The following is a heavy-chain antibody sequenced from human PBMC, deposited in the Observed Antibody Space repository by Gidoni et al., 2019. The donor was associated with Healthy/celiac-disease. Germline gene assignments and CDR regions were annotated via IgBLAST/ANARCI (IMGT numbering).Heavy chain of an antibody. J-gene: IGHJ6*03. Sequence: EVQLVASGGGLVQPGGSLRLSCAASGFPFSDHYMDWVRPAPGKGLEWVGRTRNKANSYTTEYAASVKGRFTISRDDSKNSLYLQMNSLKTEDTAVYYCARALAIPRHYYYMDVWGKGTTVTVSS. CDR2: TRNKANSYTT. CDR1: GFPFSDHY. V-gene: IGHV3-72*01. D-gene: IGHD2-2*01. CDR3: ARALAIPRHYYYMDV.